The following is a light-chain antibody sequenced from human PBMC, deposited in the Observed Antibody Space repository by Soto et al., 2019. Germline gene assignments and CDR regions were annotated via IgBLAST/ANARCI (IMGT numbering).Light chain of an antibody. V-gene: IGLV2-8*01. CDR1: SSDVGAYNY. CDR2: EVS. CDR3: TSYAGSNIWV. J-gene: IGLJ3*02. Sequence: QSALTQPPSASGSPGQSVTISCTGTSSDVGAYNYVSWYQQYPGKAPKLMIYEVSKRPSGVPDRFSGSKSGNTASLTVSGLQPEDEADYYCTSYAGSNIWVFGGGTQLTVL.